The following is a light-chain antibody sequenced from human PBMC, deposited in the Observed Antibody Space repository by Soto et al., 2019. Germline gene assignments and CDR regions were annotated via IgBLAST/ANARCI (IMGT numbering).Light chain of an antibody. Sequence: EIVLTQSPGTLSLSPGERATLSCRASQSVSSTSLAWYQQKPGQAPRLLMYGVSSRATGIPDRFSGSGSGTDFTLTINRLEPEDLAVYFCQQYDSSVWTFGQGTKVEIK. V-gene: IGKV3-20*01. CDR3: QQYDSSVWT. J-gene: IGKJ1*01. CDR1: QSVSSTS. CDR2: GVS.